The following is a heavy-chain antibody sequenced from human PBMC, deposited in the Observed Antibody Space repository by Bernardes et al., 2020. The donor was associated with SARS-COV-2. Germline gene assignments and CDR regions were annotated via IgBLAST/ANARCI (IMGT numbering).Heavy chain of an antibody. D-gene: IGHD2-15*01. CDR2: IYYSGST. CDR1: GGSISSYY. J-gene: IGHJ4*02. CDR3: ARVGGVAHFDY. Sequence: SETLSLTCTVSGGSISSYYWSWIRKPPGKGLEWIGYIYYSGSTNYNPSLKSRVTISVDTSKNQFSLKLSSVTAADTAVYYCARVGGVAHFDYWGQGTLVTVSS. V-gene: IGHV4-59*01.